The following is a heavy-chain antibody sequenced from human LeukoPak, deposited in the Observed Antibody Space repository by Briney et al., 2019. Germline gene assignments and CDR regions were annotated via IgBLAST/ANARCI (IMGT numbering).Heavy chain of an antibody. CDR1: GYTFTGYY. D-gene: IGHD2-15*01. CDR2: INPNSGGT. J-gene: IGHJ4*02. CDR3: ARSLVSGPYYFDY. Sequence: ASVKVSCKASGYTFTGYYMHWVRQAPGQGLEWMGWINPNSGGTNYAQKFQGRVTMTRDTSISTAYMELSRVRSDDTAVYYCARSLVSGPYYFDYWGQGTLVTVSS. V-gene: IGHV1-2*02.